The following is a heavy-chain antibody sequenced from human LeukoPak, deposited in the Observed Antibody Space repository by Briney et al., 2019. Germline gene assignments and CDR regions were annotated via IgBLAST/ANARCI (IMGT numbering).Heavy chain of an antibody. CDR2: LSGSGGSS. CDR3: AKERTSEGYFDD. CDR1: GFTFSTYA. Sequence: PGGSLRLSCAASGFTFSTYAMSWVSQAPGKGLEWVSALSGSGGSSYYADSVRGRFTISRDNSKNTLYLQMNSLRAEDTAVYYCAKERTSEGYFDDWGQGNLVTVSS. D-gene: IGHD1-1*01. J-gene: IGHJ4*02. V-gene: IGHV3-23*01.